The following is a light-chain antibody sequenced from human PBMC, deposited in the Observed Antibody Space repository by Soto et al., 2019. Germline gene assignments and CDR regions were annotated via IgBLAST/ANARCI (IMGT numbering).Light chain of an antibody. CDR2: GAS. CDR3: QQYGSSPWT. V-gene: IGKV3-20*01. J-gene: IGKJ1*01. Sequence: EIVLTQSPGTLSLSPGERATLSCRASQSVSSNYLAWYQQKPGQAPRPLIYGASSRATGIPDRFSGSGAGTDFTLHISRLESEDFAVYYCQQYGSSPWTFGQGTKVEIK. CDR1: QSVSSNY.